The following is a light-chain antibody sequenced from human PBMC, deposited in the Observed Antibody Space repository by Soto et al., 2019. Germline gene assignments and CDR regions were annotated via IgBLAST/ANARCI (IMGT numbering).Light chain of an antibody. CDR1: SSNIGAGHV. V-gene: IGLV1-40*01. J-gene: IGLJ2*01. CDR2: GSS. CDR3: QSYDNSLSASV. Sequence: QSVLTQPPSVSGAPGQRVTISCTGSSSNIGAGHVLHWYQQFPGRAPNLLIYGSSNRPSGVPDRFSGSKSGTSAALAITGLQAEDEDDYYCQSYDNSLSASVFGGGTQLTVL.